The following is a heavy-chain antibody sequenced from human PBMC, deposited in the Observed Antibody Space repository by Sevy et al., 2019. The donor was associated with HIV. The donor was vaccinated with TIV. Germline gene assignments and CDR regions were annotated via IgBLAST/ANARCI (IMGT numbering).Heavy chain of an antibody. CDR2: ISYDGSNK. CDR1: GFTFSSYG. J-gene: IGHJ4*02. Sequence: GGSLRLSCAASGFTFSSYGMHWVRQAPGKGLEWVAVISYDGSNKYYADPVKGRFTISRDNSKNTLYLQMNSLRAEDTAVYYCAKVGRITGTTNGRYFDYWGQGTLVTVSS. CDR3: AKVGRITGTTNGRYFDY. D-gene: IGHD1-7*01. V-gene: IGHV3-30*18.